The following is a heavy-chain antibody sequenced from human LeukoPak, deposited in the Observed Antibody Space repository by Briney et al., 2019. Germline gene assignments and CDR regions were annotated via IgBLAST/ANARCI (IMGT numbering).Heavy chain of an antibody. J-gene: IGHJ3*02. CDR1: GFTFNSYE. Sequence: PGGSLRLFCAASGFTFNSYEMNWVRQAPGKGLEWVSYISSSGSSTQYADSVKGRFTISRDNAKNSLYLQMNSLRAEDTAVYYCARDSDSSGLDAFDIWGQGTMVTVSS. D-gene: IGHD3-22*01. V-gene: IGHV3-48*03. CDR2: ISSSGSST. CDR3: ARDSDSSGLDAFDI.